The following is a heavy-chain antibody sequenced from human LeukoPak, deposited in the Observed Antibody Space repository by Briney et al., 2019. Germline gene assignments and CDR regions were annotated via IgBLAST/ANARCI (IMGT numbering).Heavy chain of an antibody. CDR3: ARQGSTWWDPFDF. V-gene: IGHV3-7*03. J-gene: IGHJ4*02. CDR2: IKQDGSEK. CDR1: GFTLSNYW. D-gene: IGHD1-26*01. Sequence: PGGSLRLSCAASGFTLSNYWMSWVRQAPGKGLEWVANIKQDGSEKYYVDSVKGRFTISRDNAYNSLHLQMSSLRADDTAVNYCARQGSTWWDPFDFWGQGTLVTVSS.